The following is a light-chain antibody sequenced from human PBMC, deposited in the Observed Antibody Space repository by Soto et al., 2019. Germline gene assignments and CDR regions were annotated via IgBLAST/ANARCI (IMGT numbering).Light chain of an antibody. CDR2: AAF. Sequence: DIQMTQSPSSLSASVGDRVTISCRASRTISGYLNWYQQKPGTAPKLLIYAAFTLQSGVPSRFSGSGSGTDFTLTISSLQPEDCATYHCQQSYSTPLTFGGGTKLEIK. J-gene: IGKJ4*01. V-gene: IGKV1-39*01. CDR3: QQSYSTPLT. CDR1: RTISGY.